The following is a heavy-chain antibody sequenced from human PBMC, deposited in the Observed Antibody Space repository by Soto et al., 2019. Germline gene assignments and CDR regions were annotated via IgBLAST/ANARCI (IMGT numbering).Heavy chain of an antibody. D-gene: IGHD1-26*01. Sequence: ASVKVSCKASRYTFTSYTIHWVRQAPGQRIEWMGWINGGKGNTKYSQKFQGRVTITRHTAANIANMELSSLRSEDTAVHYCAVKRSDYYKYFDYWGQGTLVTVSS. J-gene: IGHJ4*02. CDR2: INGGKGNT. CDR1: RYTFTSYT. V-gene: IGHV1-3*01. CDR3: AVKRSDYYKYFDY.